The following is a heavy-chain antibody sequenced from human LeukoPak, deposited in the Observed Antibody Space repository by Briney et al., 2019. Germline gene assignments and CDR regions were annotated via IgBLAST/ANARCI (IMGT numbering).Heavy chain of an antibody. CDR3: TTVFEY. CDR1: GFSLTNSW. J-gene: IGHJ4*02. Sequence: GGSLRLSCGASGFSLTNSWIHWVRHAPGKGPVWVSGINHDGSGTYYADSVKGRFTISRDNAKNTLYLQMNSLRAEDTAVYYCTTVFEYWGPGTLVTASS. V-gene: IGHV3-74*01. CDR2: INHDGSGT.